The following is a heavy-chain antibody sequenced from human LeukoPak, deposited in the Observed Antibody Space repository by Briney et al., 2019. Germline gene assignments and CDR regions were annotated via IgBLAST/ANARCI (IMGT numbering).Heavy chain of an antibody. CDR2: ISAYNGNT. V-gene: IGHV1-18*01. D-gene: IGHD3-22*01. J-gene: IGHJ4*02. CDR3: AATQDYYDSSGSLGNFDY. CDR1: GYTFTSYG. Sequence: ASVKVSCKASGYTFTSYGLSWVRQAPGQGLEWMRWISAYNGNTNYAQKFQDRVTMTTYTSTSTAYMELRSLRSDDTAVYYCAATQDYYDSSGSLGNFDYWGQGTLVTVSS.